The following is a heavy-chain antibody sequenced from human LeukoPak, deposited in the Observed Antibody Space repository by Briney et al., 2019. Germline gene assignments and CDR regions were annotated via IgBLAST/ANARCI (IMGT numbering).Heavy chain of an antibody. Sequence: SETLSLTCTVSGGSISSYYWSWIRQPPGKGLEWIGYIYYSGSTNYNPSLKSRVTISVDTSKNQFSLKLSSVTAADTAVHYCARNPGRGWFDPWGQGTLVTVSS. V-gene: IGHV4-59*01. CDR1: GGSISSYY. CDR2: IYYSGST. J-gene: IGHJ5*02. CDR3: ARNPGRGWFDP.